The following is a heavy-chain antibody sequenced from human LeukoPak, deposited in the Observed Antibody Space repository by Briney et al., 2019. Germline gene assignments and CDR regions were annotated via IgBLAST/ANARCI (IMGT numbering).Heavy chain of an antibody. CDR3: ARGPIQDSGRYYVGDY. J-gene: IGHJ4*02. CDR2: ISSSSSYI. D-gene: IGHD1-26*01. V-gene: IGHV3-21*01. Sequence: GGSLRLSCAASGFTFSSYSMNWVRQAPGKGLEWVSSISSSSSYIYYADSVKGRFTISRDNAKNSLYLQMNSLRAEDTAVYYCARGPIQDSGRYYVGDYWGQGTLVTVSS. CDR1: GFTFSSYS.